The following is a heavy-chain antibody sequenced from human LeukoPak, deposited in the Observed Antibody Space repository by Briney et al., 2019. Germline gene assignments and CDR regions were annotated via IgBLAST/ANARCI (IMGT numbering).Heavy chain of an antibody. J-gene: IGHJ4*02. Sequence: GASVKVSCKVSGYTLTELSMHWVRQAPGKGLEGMGGFDPEDGETIYAQKFQGRVTMTEDTSTDTAYMELSSLRSEDTAVYYCATDPDSSGWYFYWGQATLVTVSS. CDR2: FDPEDGET. CDR1: GYTLTELS. V-gene: IGHV1-24*01. CDR3: ATDPDSSGWYFY. D-gene: IGHD6-19*01.